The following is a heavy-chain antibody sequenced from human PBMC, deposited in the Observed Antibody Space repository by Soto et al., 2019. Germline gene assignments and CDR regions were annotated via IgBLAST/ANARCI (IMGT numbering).Heavy chain of an antibody. CDR3: ARVELLWFGEYSHRWFEP. V-gene: IGHV1-18*01. CDR2: ISAYNGNT. J-gene: IGHJ5*02. Sequence: ASVKVSCKASGYTFTSYGISWVRQAPGQGLEWMGWISAYNGNTNYAQKLQGRVTMTTDTSTSTAYMELRSLRSDDTAVYYCARVELLWFGEYSHRWFEPWGQGTLVTVSS. D-gene: IGHD3-10*01. CDR1: GYTFTSYG.